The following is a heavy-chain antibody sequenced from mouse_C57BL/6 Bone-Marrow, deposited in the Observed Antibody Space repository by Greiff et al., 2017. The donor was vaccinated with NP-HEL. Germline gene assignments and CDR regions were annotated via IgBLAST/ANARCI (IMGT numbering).Heavy chain of an antibody. CDR2: ISYDGSN. Sequence: VQLKESGPGLVKPSQSLSLTCSVTGYSITSGFYWNWIRQFPGNKLEWMGYISYDGSNNYNPSLKNRISITRDTSKNQFFLKLNSVTTEDTATYYCAGGAWFAYWGQGTLVTVSA. J-gene: IGHJ3*01. V-gene: IGHV3-6*01. CDR1: GYSITSGFY. CDR3: AGGAWFAY.